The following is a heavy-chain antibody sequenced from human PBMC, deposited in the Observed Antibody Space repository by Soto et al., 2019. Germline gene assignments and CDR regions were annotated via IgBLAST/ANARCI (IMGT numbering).Heavy chain of an antibody. CDR1: GYIFVTYG. D-gene: IGHD3-16*01. CDR3: AMVDNYVPPTPQNV. CDR2: ISPYSGNT. J-gene: IGHJ6*01. Sequence: QVQLVQSGDEVRKPGSSVKVSSKASGYIFVTYGIAWVRQAPGQGLEWMGWISPYSGNTHYASKVQGRLTTTTDTSTSTAYMALGSLPSDDTAVYYRAMVDNYVPPTPQNVWVQGSTVTVSS. V-gene: IGHV1-18*01.